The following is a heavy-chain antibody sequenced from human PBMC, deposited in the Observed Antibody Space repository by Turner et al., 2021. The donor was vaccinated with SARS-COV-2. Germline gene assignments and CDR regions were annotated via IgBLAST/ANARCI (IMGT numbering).Heavy chain of an antibody. CDR3: ARECYSGHFDH. J-gene: IGHJ4*02. CDR1: GDKFSTNG. D-gene: IGHD4-4*01. CDR2: VVPIVDKS. V-gene: IGHV1-69*01. Sequence: QVHLVQSGAEVKTPGSAVKVSCKVSGDKFSTNGISWVRQATGKGLEWMGGVVPIVDKSNYAQKFQGRVTITADELTTTAYMELSRLTSEDTAVYFCARECYSGHFDHWGQGTLVTVSS.